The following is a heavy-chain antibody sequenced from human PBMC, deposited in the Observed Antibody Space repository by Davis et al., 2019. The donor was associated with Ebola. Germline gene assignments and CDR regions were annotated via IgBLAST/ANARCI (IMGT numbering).Heavy chain of an antibody. J-gene: IGHJ4*02. CDR2: TYYRSKWYN. CDR3: ARDRVEARAFDY. Sequence: HSQTLSLTCAISGDSVPSNSAAWNWIRQSPSRGLEWLGRTYYRSKWYNDYAVSVKSRITINPDTSKNQFSLQLDSVTPEDTAVYYCARDRVEARAFDYWGQGTLVTVSS. V-gene: IGHV6-1*01. D-gene: IGHD1-26*01. CDR1: GDSVPSNSAA.